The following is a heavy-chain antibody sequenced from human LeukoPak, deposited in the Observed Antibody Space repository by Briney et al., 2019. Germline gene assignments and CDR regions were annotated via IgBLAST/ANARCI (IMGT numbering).Heavy chain of an antibody. Sequence: GGSLRLSCAAFGFTFSSYAMHWVRQAPGKGLEYVSSISSNGGSTFYANSVKGRFTISRDNSKNTLYLQMGSLRAEDMAVYYCARGTNLRYGYFDYWGQGTLVTVSS. D-gene: IGHD1-1*01. CDR2: ISSNGGST. CDR3: ARGTNLRYGYFDY. CDR1: GFTFSSYA. V-gene: IGHV3-64*01. J-gene: IGHJ4*02.